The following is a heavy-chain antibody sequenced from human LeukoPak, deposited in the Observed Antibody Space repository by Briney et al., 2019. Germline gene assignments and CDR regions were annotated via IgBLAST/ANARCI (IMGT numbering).Heavy chain of an antibody. CDR1: GGSISSGGYS. Sequence: PSQTLSLTCAVSGGSISSGGYSWSWIRQPPGKGLEWIGYIYHSGSTYYNPSLKGRVTISVDTSKNQFSLKLSSVTAADTAVYYCARAERYFDWLHNFDYWGQGTLVTVSS. D-gene: IGHD3-9*01. J-gene: IGHJ4*02. V-gene: IGHV4-30-2*01. CDR2: IYHSGST. CDR3: ARAERYFDWLHNFDY.